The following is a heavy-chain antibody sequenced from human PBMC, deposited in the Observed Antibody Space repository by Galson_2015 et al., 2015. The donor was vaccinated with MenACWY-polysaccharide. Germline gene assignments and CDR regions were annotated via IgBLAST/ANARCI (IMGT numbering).Heavy chain of an antibody. D-gene: IGHD2-21*02. Sequence: TLSLTCGVYGGSLSGHYWSWIRPSPGKGLEWIAEVHDRGSTYYNPSLRSRVSISRDTSKNQFSLRLSSVTGADTAVYYCARGVYCGDDCYSGTDYWGQGTLVTVSS. CDR2: VHDRGST. CDR1: GGSLSGHY. CDR3: ARGVYCGDDCYSGTDY. V-gene: IGHV4-34*09. J-gene: IGHJ4*02.